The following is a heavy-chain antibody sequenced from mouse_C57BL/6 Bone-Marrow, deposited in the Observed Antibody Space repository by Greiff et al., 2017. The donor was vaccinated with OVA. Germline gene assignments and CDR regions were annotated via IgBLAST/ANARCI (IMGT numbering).Heavy chain of an antibody. CDR1: GFTFSNYW. V-gene: IGHV6-3*01. J-gene: IGHJ3*01. CDR3: TGPTAQATAWFAY. CDR2: IRLKSDNYAT. Sequence: EVMLVESGGGLVQPGGSMKLSCVASGFTFSNYWMNWVRQSPEKGLEWVAQIRLKSDNYATHYAESVKGRFTISRDDSKSSVYLQMNNLRAEDTGIYYCTGPTAQATAWFAYWGQGTLVTVSA. D-gene: IGHD3-2*02.